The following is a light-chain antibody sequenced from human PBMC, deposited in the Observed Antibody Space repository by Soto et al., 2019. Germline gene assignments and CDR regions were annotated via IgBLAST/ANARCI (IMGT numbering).Light chain of an antibody. CDR3: SSYTSSSTYV. V-gene: IGLV2-14*01. CDR1: SSDDGGYNY. Sequence: QSALTQPASVSGSPGQSITISCTGTSSDDGGYNYVSWYQQHPGKAPKLMIYDVSNRPSGVSNRFSGSKSGNTASLTISGLQAEDEADYSCSSYTSSSTYVFGTGTKLTVL. CDR2: DVS. J-gene: IGLJ1*01.